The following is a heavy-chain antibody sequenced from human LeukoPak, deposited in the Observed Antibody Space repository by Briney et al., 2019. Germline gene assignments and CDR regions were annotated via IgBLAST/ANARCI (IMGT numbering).Heavy chain of an antibody. CDR3: AKDAAGVRGPNWFDP. CDR2: ISGSGATT. V-gene: IGHV3-23*01. Sequence: GGSLRLSCAASGXTFSNYAMTWVRQAPGMGLDCVAGISGSGATTNYADSVKGRFTISRDNSQNTLYLEMNGLRAEDTAVYYCAKDAAGVRGPNWFDPWGQGTLVTVSS. CDR1: GXTFSNYA. D-gene: IGHD3-10*01. J-gene: IGHJ5*02.